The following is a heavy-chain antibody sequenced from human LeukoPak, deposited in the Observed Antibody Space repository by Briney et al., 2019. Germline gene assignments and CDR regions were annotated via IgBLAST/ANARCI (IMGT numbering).Heavy chain of an antibody. CDR2: IDPSDSET. J-gene: IGHJ4*02. CDR3: ARQTAMGRSGDY. Sequence: GESLKISCKASGYSFTSYWIGWLRHMPGKGLEWMGIIDPSDSETRYTLSFQGQVTISVYKSLTTAYLQWNSLKASDTAMYYCARQTAMGRSGDYWGQGTLVTVSS. V-gene: IGHV5-51*01. D-gene: IGHD7-27*01. CDR1: GYSFTSYW.